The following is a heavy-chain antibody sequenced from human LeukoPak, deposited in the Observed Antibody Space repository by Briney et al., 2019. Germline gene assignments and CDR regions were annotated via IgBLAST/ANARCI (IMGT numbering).Heavy chain of an antibody. CDR3: ARSQSEYYYGSGLDWFDP. D-gene: IGHD3-10*01. J-gene: IGHJ5*02. Sequence: SETLSLTCTVSGYSISSGYYWGWIRQPPGKGLEWIGSIYHSGSTYYNPSLKSRVTISVDTSKNQFSLKLSSVTAADTAVYYCARSQSEYYYGSGLDWFDPWGQGTLVTVSS. V-gene: IGHV4-38-2*02. CDR2: IYHSGST. CDR1: GYSISSGYY.